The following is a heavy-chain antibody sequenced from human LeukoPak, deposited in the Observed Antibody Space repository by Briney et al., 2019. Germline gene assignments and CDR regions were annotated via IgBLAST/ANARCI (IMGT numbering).Heavy chain of an antibody. CDR2: ISGYGDST. V-gene: IGHV3-64*01. Sequence: GRSLRLSCAASGFTFSNYAMHWVRQAPGKGLEYVSAISGYGDSTYYANSVKGRFTISRDNSKNTLYLQMGTLRAEDMAVYYCARVYGYNYDHWGQGTLVTVSS. D-gene: IGHD5-12*01. CDR3: ARVYGYNYDH. J-gene: IGHJ5*02. CDR1: GFTFSNYA.